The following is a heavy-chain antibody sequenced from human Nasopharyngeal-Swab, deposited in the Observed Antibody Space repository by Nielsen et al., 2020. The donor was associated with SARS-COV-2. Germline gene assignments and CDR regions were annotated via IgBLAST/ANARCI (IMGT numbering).Heavy chain of an antibody. CDR1: GFTSSSYW. J-gene: IGHJ4*02. CDR3: ARATNLGGSLWVPDY. CDR2: IDSDGSST. V-gene: IGHV3-74*01. Sequence: GESLKISCAASGFTSSSYWMHWVRQAPGKGLAWVSRIDSDGSSTIYADSVKGRFTISRDNAKNTLYLQMNSLRAEDTAVYYCARATNLGGSLWVPDYWGQGTLVTVSS. D-gene: IGHD5-12*01.